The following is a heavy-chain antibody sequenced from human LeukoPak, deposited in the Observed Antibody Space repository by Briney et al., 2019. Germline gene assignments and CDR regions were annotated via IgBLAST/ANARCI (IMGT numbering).Heavy chain of an antibody. J-gene: IGHJ5*02. V-gene: IGHV3-30*18. CDR3: AKDQTMDIVATDSFYNWFDP. Sequence: GRSLRHSCAASGFTFSSYGMHWVRQAPGKGLEWVAVISYDGSNKYYADSVKGRFTISRDNSKNTLYLQMNSLRAEDTAVYYCAKDQTMDIVATDSFYNWFDPWGQGTLVTVSS. CDR2: ISYDGSNK. CDR1: GFTFSSYG. D-gene: IGHD5-12*01.